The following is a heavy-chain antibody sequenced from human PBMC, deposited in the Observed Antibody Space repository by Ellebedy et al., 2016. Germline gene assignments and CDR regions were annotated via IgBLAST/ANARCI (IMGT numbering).Heavy chain of an antibody. D-gene: IGHD2-21*01. CDR2: ISSNGGTT. Sequence: GESLKISXSASGFTFSTYAMHWVRQAPGKRLNYVSAISSNGGTTYYADSVKGRFTISRDNSKNTLYLQMSSLRAEDTAVYYCVKDLGRWGVVLPYYFDYWGQGTLVTVSS. J-gene: IGHJ4*02. CDR3: VKDLGRWGVVLPYYFDY. V-gene: IGHV3-64D*06. CDR1: GFTFSTYA.